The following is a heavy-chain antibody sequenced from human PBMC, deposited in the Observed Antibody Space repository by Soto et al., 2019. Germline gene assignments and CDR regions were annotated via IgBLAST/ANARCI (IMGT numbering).Heavy chain of an antibody. Sequence: EVQLLESGGGLVQPGGSLRLSCAASGFTFSSYAMSWVRQAPGKGLEWVSAISGSGGSTYYADSVKGRFTISRDNSKNTLYLQMNSLRAGDTAVYYCAKASYYDISGYYPLYYFGYWGQGTLVTVSS. CDR1: GFTFSSYA. D-gene: IGHD3-22*01. V-gene: IGHV3-23*01. CDR2: ISGSGGST. CDR3: AKASYYDISGYYPLYYFGY. J-gene: IGHJ4*02.